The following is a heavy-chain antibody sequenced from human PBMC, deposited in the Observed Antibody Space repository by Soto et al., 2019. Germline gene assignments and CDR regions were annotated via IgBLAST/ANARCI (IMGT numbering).Heavy chain of an antibody. CDR1: GGSISSGGYS. CDR3: ARVSGIYYYGMDV. V-gene: IGHV4-30-2*01. Sequence: TLSLTCAVSGGSISSGGYSWSWIRQPPGKGLEWIGYIYHSGSTYYNPSLKSRVTISVDRSKNQFSLKLSSVTAADTAVYYCARVSGIYYYGMDVWGQGTTVNVSS. CDR2: IYHSGST. D-gene: IGHD3-10*01. J-gene: IGHJ6*02.